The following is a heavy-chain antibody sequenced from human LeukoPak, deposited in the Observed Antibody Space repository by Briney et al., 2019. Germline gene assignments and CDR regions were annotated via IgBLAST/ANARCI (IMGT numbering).Heavy chain of an antibody. Sequence: GGSLRLSCAASGFIFSSYSMNWVRQAPGRGLEWVSYISSSSSTMYYAASVKGRFSISRDNAQNSLYLQMNSLRAEDTAVYYCVRGHLSWYGGFDYWGQGTLVTVSS. D-gene: IGHD6-13*01. CDR3: VRGHLSWYGGFDY. CDR2: ISSSSSTM. J-gene: IGHJ4*02. CDR1: GFIFSSYS. V-gene: IGHV3-48*01.